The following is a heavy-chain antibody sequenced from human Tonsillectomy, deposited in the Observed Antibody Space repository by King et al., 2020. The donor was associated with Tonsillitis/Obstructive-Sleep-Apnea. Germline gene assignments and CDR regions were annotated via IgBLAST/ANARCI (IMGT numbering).Heavy chain of an antibody. Sequence: VQLVESGGGLVKPGGSLRLSCAASGFTFSSYSMNWVRQAPGKGLEWVSSISSSSSYIYYADSVKGRFTISRDNAKNSLYLQMNSLRAEDTAVYYCARETSSGWDPPAWAHYYMDAWGKGTTVTVSS. CDR2: ISSSSSYI. CDR3: ARETSSGWDPPAWAHYYMDA. V-gene: IGHV3-21*01. D-gene: IGHD6-19*01. CDR1: GFTFSSYS. J-gene: IGHJ6*03.